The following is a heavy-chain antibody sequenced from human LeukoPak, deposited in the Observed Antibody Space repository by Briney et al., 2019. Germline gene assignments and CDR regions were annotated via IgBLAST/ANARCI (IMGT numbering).Heavy chain of an antibody. CDR3: AKFRPRWARPGPYSGYDFLAQDYFDY. CDR1: GFTFSSYA. Sequence: QPGGSLRLSCAASGFTFSSYAMSWVRQAPGKGLEWVSAISGSGGNTYYADSVKGRFTISRDNSKNTLYLQMNSLRAEDTAVYYCAKFRPRWARPGPYSGYDFLAQDYFDYWGQGTLVTVSS. V-gene: IGHV3-23*01. J-gene: IGHJ4*02. D-gene: IGHD5-12*01. CDR2: ISGSGGNT.